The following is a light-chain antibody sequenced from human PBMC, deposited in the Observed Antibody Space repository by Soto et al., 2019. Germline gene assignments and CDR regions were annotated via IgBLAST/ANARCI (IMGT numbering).Light chain of an antibody. J-gene: IGLJ2*01. Sequence: QSVLTQPPSVSAAPGQTVTISCSGSNSNIGNNYVSWYQHLPGTAPKLLIYDDNKRPSGIPDRFSGTKSGTSATLGISGLQTGDEADYYCATWDSSLIAGLFGGGTKLTVL. CDR1: NSNIGNNY. V-gene: IGLV1-51*01. CDR2: DDN. CDR3: ATWDSSLIAGL.